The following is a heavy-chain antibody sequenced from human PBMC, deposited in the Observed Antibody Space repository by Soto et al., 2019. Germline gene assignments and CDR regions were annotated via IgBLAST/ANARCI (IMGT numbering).Heavy chain of an antibody. J-gene: IGHJ3*02. D-gene: IGHD1-26*01. CDR1: GYTFTSYD. Sequence: ASVKVSCKASGYTFTSYDINWVRQATGQGLEWMGWMNPNSGNTGYAQKFQGRATKTRNTSISTAYMELSSLRSEDTAVYYCARVGIVGATYDAFDIWGQGTMVTVSS. V-gene: IGHV1-8*01. CDR3: ARVGIVGATYDAFDI. CDR2: MNPNSGNT.